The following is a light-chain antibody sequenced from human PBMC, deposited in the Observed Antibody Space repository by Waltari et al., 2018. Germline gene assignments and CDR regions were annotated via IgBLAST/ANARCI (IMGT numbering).Light chain of an antibody. CDR3: QQSYSTLGT. V-gene: IGKV1-39*01. CDR1: KSISSY. Sequence: DIQMTQSPSSLSASLRDRVTITCLASKSISSYLNWYQQKPGKAPKLLIYAASSLQSGVPSRFSGSGSGTDFTLTISSLQPEDFATYYCQQSYSTLGTFGQGTKVEIK. J-gene: IGKJ1*01. CDR2: AAS.